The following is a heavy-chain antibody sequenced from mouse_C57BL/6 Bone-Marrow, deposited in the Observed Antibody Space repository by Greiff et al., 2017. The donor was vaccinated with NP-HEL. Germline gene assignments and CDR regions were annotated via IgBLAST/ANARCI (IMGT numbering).Heavy chain of an antibody. V-gene: IGHV7-3*01. CDR3: ARYTGRGYFDV. Sequence: EVMLVESGGGLVQPGGSLSLSCAASGFTFTDYYMSWVRQPPGKALEWLVFIRNKANGYTTEYSASVKGRFTISRDNSQSILYLQMNALRAEDSATYYCARYTGRGYFDVWGTGTTVTVSS. CDR1: GFTFTDYY. D-gene: IGHD3-1*01. CDR2: IRNKANGYTT. J-gene: IGHJ1*03.